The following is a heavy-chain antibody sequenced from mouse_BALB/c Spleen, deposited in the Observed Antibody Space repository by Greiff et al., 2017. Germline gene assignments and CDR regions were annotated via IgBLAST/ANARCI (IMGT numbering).Heavy chain of an antibody. CDR2: IYPGGGYT. CDR3: ARDGSRPSWFAY. D-gene: IGHD1-1*01. V-gene: IGHV1-63*02. CDR1: GYTFTNYW. J-gene: IGHJ3*01. Sequence: VQLQQSGAELVRPGTSVKISCKASGYTFTNYWLGWVKQRPGHGLEWIGDIYPGGGYTNYNEKFKGQATLTADTSSSPAYMQLSSLTSEDSAVYFCARDGSRPSWFAYWGQGTLVTVSA.